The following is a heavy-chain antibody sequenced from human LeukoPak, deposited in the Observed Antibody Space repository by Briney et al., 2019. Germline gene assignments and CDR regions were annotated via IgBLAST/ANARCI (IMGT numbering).Heavy chain of an antibody. Sequence: GGSLRLSCVASGFTFSSYEMNWVRQAPGKGLGWLSYISSGGSTIYYADSVKGRFTISRDNAKNSLYLQMNSLRADDTAVYYCARDRNDFWSGYDCWGQGTLVTVSS. J-gene: IGHJ4*02. D-gene: IGHD3-3*01. CDR1: GFTFSSYE. V-gene: IGHV3-48*03. CDR3: ARDRNDFWSGYDC. CDR2: ISSGGSTI.